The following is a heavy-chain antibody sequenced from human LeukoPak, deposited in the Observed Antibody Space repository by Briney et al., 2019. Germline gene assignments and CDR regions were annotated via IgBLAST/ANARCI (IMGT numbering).Heavy chain of an antibody. CDR1: GGSISSGSYY. Sequence: PSETLSLTCTVSGGSISSGSYYWSWIRQPAGKGLEWIGRIYTSGSTNYNPSLKSRVTISVDTSKNQFSLKLSSVTAADTAVYYCARGPSGYSSSWYGGGYFDYWGQGTLVTVSS. V-gene: IGHV4-61*02. D-gene: IGHD6-13*01. CDR2: IYTSGST. CDR3: ARGPSGYSSSWYGGGYFDY. J-gene: IGHJ4*02.